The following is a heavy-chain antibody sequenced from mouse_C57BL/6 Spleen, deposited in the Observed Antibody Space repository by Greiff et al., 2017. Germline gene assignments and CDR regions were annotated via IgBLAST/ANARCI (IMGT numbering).Heavy chain of an antibody. V-gene: IGHV5-16*01. CDR1: GFTFSDYY. CDR3: ARDRSYDYDDAMDY. D-gene: IGHD2-4*01. J-gene: IGHJ4*01. CDR2: INYDGSST. Sequence: EVHLVESEGGLVQPGSSMKLSCTASGFTFSDYYMAWVRQVPEKGLEWVANINYDGSSTYYLDSLKSRFIISRDNAKNILYLQMSSLKSEDTATYYCARDRSYDYDDAMDYWGQGTSVTVSS.